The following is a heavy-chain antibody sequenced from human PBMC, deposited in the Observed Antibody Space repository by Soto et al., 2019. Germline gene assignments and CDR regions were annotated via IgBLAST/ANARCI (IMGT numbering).Heavy chain of an antibody. D-gene: IGHD1-26*01. CDR2: IYYSGST. CDR1: GGSISSGGYY. J-gene: IGHJ4*02. V-gene: IGHV4-31*03. CDR3: ARGVSERPGGTSLYDY. Sequence: LSLTCTVSGGSISSGGYYWSWIRQHPGKGLEWIGYIYYSGSTYYNPSLKSRVTISVDTSKNQFSLKLSSVTAADTAVYYCARGVSERPGGTSLYDYWGQGTLVTVSS.